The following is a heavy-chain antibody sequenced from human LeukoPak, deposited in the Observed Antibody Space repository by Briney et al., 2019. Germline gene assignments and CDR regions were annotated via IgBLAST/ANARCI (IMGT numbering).Heavy chain of an antibody. D-gene: IGHD6-19*01. CDR2: INPNIGAT. CDR1: GYSFTGYS. CDR3: ARRAVAGKSIGVDFDY. V-gene: IGHV1-2*02. Sequence: ASVKVSCKASGYSFTGYSMHWVRQAPGQRLEWMGWINPNIGATNYAQKFQGRVTITRDTSISTAYMELSRLRSDDTAVYYCARRAVAGKSIGVDFDYWAREPWSPSPQ. J-gene: IGHJ4*02.